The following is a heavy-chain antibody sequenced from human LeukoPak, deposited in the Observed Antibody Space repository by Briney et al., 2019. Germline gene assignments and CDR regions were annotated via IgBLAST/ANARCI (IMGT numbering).Heavy chain of an antibody. CDR1: GDSISSYY. CDR3: ARLTRLSTSPDRYYLDY. Sequence: PSETLSLTCTVSGDSISSYYWSWIRQPPGRGLEWIGYIYTSGGTNYIPSLKGRVTISIDTSKNQFSLKLSSVTAADSAVYYCARLTRLSTSPDRYYLDYWGQGTLVTVSS. V-gene: IGHV4-4*09. J-gene: IGHJ4*02. D-gene: IGHD6-6*01. CDR2: IYTSGGT.